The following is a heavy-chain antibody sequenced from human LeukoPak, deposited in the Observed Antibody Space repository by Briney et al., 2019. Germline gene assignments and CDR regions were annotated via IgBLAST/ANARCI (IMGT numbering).Heavy chain of an antibody. CDR2: IYYSGST. J-gene: IGHJ3*02. Sequence: SETLSLTCAVYGGSFSGYYWSWIRQPPGKGLEWIGSIYYSGSTYYNPSLKSRVTISVDTPKNQFSLKLSSVTAADTAVYYCARPAPDSSGYYPNDAFDIWGQGTMVTVSS. CDR1: GGSFSGYY. V-gene: IGHV4-34*01. D-gene: IGHD3-22*01. CDR3: ARPAPDSSGYYPNDAFDI.